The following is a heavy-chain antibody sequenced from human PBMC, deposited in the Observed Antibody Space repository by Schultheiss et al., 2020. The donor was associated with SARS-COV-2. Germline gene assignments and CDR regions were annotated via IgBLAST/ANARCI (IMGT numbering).Heavy chain of an antibody. CDR3: ARAGIKFGGVIVNNYYFDY. J-gene: IGHJ4*02. V-gene: IGHV4-61*08. D-gene: IGHD3-16*02. CDR1: GGSIRSGGYY. Sequence: SETLSLTCTVSGGSIRSGGYYWAWIRQPPGQGLDWIGHIYRSGSTDYNPSLKSRVTISVDTSKNQFSLKLSSVTAADTAVYYCARAGIKFGGVIVNNYYFDYWGQGTLVTVSS. CDR2: IYRSGST.